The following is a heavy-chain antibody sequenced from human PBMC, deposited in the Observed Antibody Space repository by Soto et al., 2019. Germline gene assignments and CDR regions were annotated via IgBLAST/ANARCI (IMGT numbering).Heavy chain of an antibody. CDR1: GGSISSYY. CDR2: IYYSGST. D-gene: IGHD5-12*01. J-gene: IGHJ4*02. V-gene: IGHV4-59*01. CDR3: ARADGRDGYNLDY. Sequence: SETLSLTCTVSGGSISSYYWSWIRQPPGKGLEWIGYIYYSGSTNYNPSLKSRVTISVDTSKNQFSLKLSSVTAADTAVYYCARADGRDGYNLDYWGQGTRVTVSS.